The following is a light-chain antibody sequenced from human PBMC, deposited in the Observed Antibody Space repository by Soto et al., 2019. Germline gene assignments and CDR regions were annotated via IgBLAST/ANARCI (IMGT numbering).Light chain of an antibody. CDR2: DAS. V-gene: IGKV3-20*01. CDR1: QSVSSSY. Sequence: IVLTQSPGALSLNPGERGTLSCMASQSVSSSYLAWYQQKPGQAPRLLIYDASSRATGVPDRFSGSGSGTDFTLTISRVEPEDFAVYYCQQYGRSPRTFGQGTKV. CDR3: QQYGRSPRT. J-gene: IGKJ1*01.